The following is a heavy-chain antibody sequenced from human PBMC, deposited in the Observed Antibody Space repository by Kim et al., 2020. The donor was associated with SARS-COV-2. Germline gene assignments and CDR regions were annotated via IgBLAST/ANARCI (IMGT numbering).Heavy chain of an antibody. Sequence: GGSLRLSCVASGFSLSSSAIHWVRQAPGKGLEWVAVISYDGSRKYYADSLKGRFTISRDNSKNTLTLQMNSLRPEDTAVYYCAREGMATVLDYLGQGTLV. D-gene: IGHD3-10*01. CDR1: GFSLSSSA. J-gene: IGHJ4*02. CDR2: ISYDGSRK. CDR3: AREGMATVLDY. V-gene: IGHV3-30-3*01.